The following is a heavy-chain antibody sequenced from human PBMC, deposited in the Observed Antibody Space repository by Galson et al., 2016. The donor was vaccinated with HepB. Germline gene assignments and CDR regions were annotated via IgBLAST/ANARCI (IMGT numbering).Heavy chain of an antibody. CDR1: GFIFSSYG. CDR2: ICFDCSAK. V-gene: IGHV3-33*01. J-gene: IGHJ4*02. D-gene: IGHD3-10*01. CDR3: VGDRDGQRHMVHGEY. Sequence: SLRLSCAASGFIFSSYGMHWVRQAPGKGLEWVAAICFDCSAKYYADSVKGRFTISRDNAKNSLFLQMNSLRDEDTAVYFCVGDRDGQRHMVHGEYWGQGTLVTVSS.